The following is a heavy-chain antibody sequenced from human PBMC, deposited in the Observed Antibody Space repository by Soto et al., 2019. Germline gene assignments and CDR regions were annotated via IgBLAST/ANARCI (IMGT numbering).Heavy chain of an antibody. Sequence: GSLRLSCAASEFTFSNYAMSWVRQAPGKGLEWVSAISYGGGTTYYADSVKGRFTISRDNSKNTLYLQMNSLRAEDTAVYYCAKNPGYYYDSTGYQFDYWGQGTLVTVPS. D-gene: IGHD3-22*01. V-gene: IGHV3-23*01. CDR1: EFTFSNYA. CDR2: ISYGGGTT. J-gene: IGHJ4*02. CDR3: AKNPGYYYDSTGYQFDY.